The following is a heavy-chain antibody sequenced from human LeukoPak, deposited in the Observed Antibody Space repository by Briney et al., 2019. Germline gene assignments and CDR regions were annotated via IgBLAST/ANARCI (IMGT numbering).Heavy chain of an antibody. J-gene: IGHJ4*02. CDR1: GGTFSSYA. Sequence: SVKVSCKASGGTFSSYAISWVRQAPGQGLEWMGRIIPIFGTANYAQTFQGRVTITTDESTSTAYMELSSLRSEDTAVYYCAVDNVITTVTTDYWGQGTLVTVSS. V-gene: IGHV1-69*05. D-gene: IGHD4-17*01. CDR2: IIPIFGTA. CDR3: AVDNVITTVTTDY.